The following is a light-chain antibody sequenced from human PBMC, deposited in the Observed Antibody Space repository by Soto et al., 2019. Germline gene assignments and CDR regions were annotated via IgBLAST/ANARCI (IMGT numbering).Light chain of an antibody. Sequence: SQSPATLSVSTGERAALSCRASQSVSTNLAWYQQKPGQPPRLLIYFASTRATAVPARFTAGGSGTEFTLTISSLQSDDLAVYYCQQYDKWPRTFAQRTKVAIK. J-gene: IGKJ1*01. CDR2: FAS. V-gene: IGKV3-15*01. CDR1: QSVSTN. CDR3: QQYDKWPRT.